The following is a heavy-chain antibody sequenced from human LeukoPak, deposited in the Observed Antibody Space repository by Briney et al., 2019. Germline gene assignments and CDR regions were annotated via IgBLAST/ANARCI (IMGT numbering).Heavy chain of an antibody. CDR2: INHSGST. D-gene: IGHD6-13*01. J-gene: IGHJ5*02. V-gene: IGHV4-34*01. CDR3: ARGFKITIAAAAVHWFDP. CDR1: GGSFSGYY. Sequence: SETLSLTCAVYGGSFSGYYWSWIRQPPGKGLEWIGEINHSGSTNYNPSLKSRVTISVDMSKNQFSLKLSSVTAADTAVYYCARGFKITIAAAAVHWFDPWGQGTLVTVSS.